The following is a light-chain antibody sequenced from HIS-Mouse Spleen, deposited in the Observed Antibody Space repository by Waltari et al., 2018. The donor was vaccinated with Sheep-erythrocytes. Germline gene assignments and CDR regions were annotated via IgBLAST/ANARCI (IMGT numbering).Light chain of an antibody. V-gene: IGKV3-11*01. J-gene: IGKJ4*01. CDR3: QQRSNWLT. Sequence: EIVLTQSPATLSLSPGERATLSCRASQSVSSYLAWYQQKPCQAPRLLIYDASNRATGIPARFSVSVYGTDFTLTISSLEPEDFAVYDGQQRSNWLTFGGGTKVEIK. CDR2: DAS. CDR1: QSVSSY.